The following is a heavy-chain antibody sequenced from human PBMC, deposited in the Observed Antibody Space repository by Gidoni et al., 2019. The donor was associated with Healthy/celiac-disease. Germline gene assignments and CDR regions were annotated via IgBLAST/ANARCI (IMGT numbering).Heavy chain of an antibody. Sequence: QVQLVQSGAEAKKPGASVKVSCKVSGYTLTELSMHWVRQAPGKGLEWMGGFDPEDGETIYAQKFQGRVTITEDTSTDTAYMELSSLRSEDTAVYYCATESSGWYGTLDYWGQGTLVTVSS. CDR3: ATESSGWYGTLDY. V-gene: IGHV1-24*01. CDR1: GYTLTELS. D-gene: IGHD6-19*01. CDR2: FDPEDGET. J-gene: IGHJ4*02.